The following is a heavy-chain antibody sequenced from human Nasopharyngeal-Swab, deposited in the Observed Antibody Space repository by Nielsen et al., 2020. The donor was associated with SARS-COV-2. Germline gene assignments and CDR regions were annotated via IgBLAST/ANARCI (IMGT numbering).Heavy chain of an antibody. D-gene: IGHD2-15*01. V-gene: IGHV3-30*03. CDR1: GFTFNSHG. J-gene: IGHJ6*02. CDR2: ISYDGSNK. CDR3: ARDCSGGSCRYGMDV. Sequence: GESLKISCAASGFTFNSHGMHWVRQAPGKGLEWVAVISYDGSNKNYADSVKGRFTISRDNSKNTLYLQMNSLRAEDTAVYYCARDCSGGSCRYGMDVWGQGTTVTVSS.